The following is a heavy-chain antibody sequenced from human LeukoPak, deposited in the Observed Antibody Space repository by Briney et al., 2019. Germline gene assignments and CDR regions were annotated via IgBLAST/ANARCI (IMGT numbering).Heavy chain of an antibody. V-gene: IGHV3-15*01. J-gene: IGHJ4*02. CDR3: TTDVGGVDTAMVPEDEFDY. CDR2: IKSKTDGGTT. D-gene: IGHD5-18*01. CDR1: GFTFSNAW. Sequence: GGSLRLSCAASGFTFSNAWMSWVRQAPGKGLEWVGRIKSKTDGGTTDYAAPVKGRFTISRDDSKNTLYLQMNSLKTEDTAVYYCTTDVGGVDTAMVPEDEFDYWGQGTLVTVSS.